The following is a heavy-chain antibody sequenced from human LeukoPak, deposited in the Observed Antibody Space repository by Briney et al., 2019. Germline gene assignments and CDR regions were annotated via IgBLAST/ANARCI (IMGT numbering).Heavy chain of an antibody. CDR1: GDSVSSNSSA. Sequence: SPTLSLTCAISGDSVSSNSSAWNWLRQSPSRGLEWLGSTYYRSKWYNDYALSVKSRITINPDTAKNQLSLQLNSVTPEDTAVYYCAKENTGFRAWGQGTLVTVSS. CDR3: AKENTGFRA. D-gene: IGHD3-10*01. V-gene: IGHV6-1*01. J-gene: IGHJ5*02. CDR2: TYYRSKWYN.